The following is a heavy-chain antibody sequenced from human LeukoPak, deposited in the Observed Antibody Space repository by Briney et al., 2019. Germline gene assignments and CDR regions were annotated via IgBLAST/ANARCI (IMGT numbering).Heavy chain of an antibody. J-gene: IGHJ5*02. CDR3: ARARHGSGSYYNAPYWFDP. CDR2: ISAYNGNT. D-gene: IGHD3-10*01. V-gene: IGHV1-18*01. CDR1: GYTFTSYG. Sequence: ASVKVSCKASGYTFTSYGISWVRQAPGQGLEWMGWISAYNGNTNYAQKLQGRVTMTTDTSTSTAYMELRSLRSDDTAVYYCARARHGSGSYYNAPYWFDPWGQGTLVTVSS.